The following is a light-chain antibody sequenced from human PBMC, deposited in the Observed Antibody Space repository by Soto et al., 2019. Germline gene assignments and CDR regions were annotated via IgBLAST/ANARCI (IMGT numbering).Light chain of an antibody. J-gene: IGKJ4*01. V-gene: IGKV3D-20*02. CDR2: AAS. Sequence: EIVLTQSPATRSLSPGERSTLACRASQSVSSSEVAWYQQQPGPAPSLLIYAASNRAGGPPGSLSGSGSATDFTITINSMAPEDFAVYYCQQRSNWPTFGGGTKVDIK. CDR3: QQRSNWPT. CDR1: QSVSSSE.